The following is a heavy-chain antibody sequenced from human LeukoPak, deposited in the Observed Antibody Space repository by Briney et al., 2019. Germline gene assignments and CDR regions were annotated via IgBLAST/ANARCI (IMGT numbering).Heavy chain of an antibody. CDR2: IYYSGST. Sequence: PSETLSLTCTVSGGSISSYYWGWIRQPPGKGLEWIGSIYYSGSTYYNPSLKSRVTISVDTSKNQFSLKLSSVTAADTAVYYCARDLRDYGGYFDYWGQGTLVTVSS. V-gene: IGHV4-39*07. J-gene: IGHJ4*02. CDR3: ARDLRDYGGYFDY. CDR1: GGSISSYY. D-gene: IGHD4-23*01.